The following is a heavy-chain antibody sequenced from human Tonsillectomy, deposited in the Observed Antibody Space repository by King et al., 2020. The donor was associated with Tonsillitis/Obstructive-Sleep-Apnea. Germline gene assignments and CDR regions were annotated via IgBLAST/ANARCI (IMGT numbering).Heavy chain of an antibody. CDR2: IYYDGSNK. CDR3: ASGWRVERDAAFDI. CDR1: GFTFSNYG. D-gene: IGHD1-1*01. V-gene: IGHV3-33*01. Sequence: QLVQSGGGVVQPGTSLRPSCAASGFTFSNYGMHWVRQAPGKGLEWVAVIYYDGSNKFYADSLKGRFTISRDNSKKSLYLQMNSLRPEDTAVYYCASGWRVERDAAFDIWGQGTMVTVSS. J-gene: IGHJ3*02.